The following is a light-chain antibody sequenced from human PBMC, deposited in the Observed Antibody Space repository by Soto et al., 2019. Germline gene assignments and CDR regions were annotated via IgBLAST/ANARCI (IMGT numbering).Light chain of an antibody. Sequence: EIVLTQSPGTLSLSPGERGTLSCRASQSVSSSYLAWYQQKPGQSPRLLIYGSSSRATGIPDRFSGSGSETDFTLTISSLQPEDFATYYCQQLNSYPPTFGQGTKVEIK. CDR1: QSVSSSY. V-gene: IGKV3-20*01. CDR3: QQLNSYPPT. CDR2: GSS. J-gene: IGKJ1*01.